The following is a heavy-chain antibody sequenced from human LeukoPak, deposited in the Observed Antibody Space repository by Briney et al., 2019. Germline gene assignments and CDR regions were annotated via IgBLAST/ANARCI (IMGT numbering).Heavy chain of an antibody. CDR1: GGSFSSYG. Sequence: SVKVSCKASGGSFSSYGFTWVRQAPGQGLEWMGRITPVLGVANYAQKFQGRVTIIADKFTSTVYMELSSLRSEDTAVYYCARARRVRGVSPEYSWFDPWGRGTLVTVSS. CDR3: ARARRVRGVSPEYSWFDP. CDR2: ITPVLGVA. D-gene: IGHD3-10*01. J-gene: IGHJ5*02. V-gene: IGHV1-69*04.